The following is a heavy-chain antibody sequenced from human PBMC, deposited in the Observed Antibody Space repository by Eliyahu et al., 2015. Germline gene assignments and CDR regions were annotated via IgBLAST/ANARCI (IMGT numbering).Heavy chain of an antibody. J-gene: IGHJ4*02. Sequence: LSCAASGFTFSSYWMHWVRQAPGKGLVWVSRINSDGSSTSYADSVKGRFTISRDNAKNTLYLQMNSLRAEDTAVYYCARVRRGYFRSWAGTDYWGQGTLVTVSS. CDR1: GFTFSSYW. D-gene: IGHD6-19*01. CDR3: ARVRRGYFRSWAGTDY. V-gene: IGHV3-74*01. CDR2: INSDGSST.